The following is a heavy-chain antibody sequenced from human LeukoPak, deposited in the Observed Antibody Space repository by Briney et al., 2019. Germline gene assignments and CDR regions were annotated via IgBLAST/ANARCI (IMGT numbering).Heavy chain of an antibody. CDR3: ARDPVAAWFGELER. CDR1: GFTFSSYS. V-gene: IGHV3-21*01. CDR2: ISSSSSYI. D-gene: IGHD3-10*01. J-gene: IGHJ4*02. Sequence: GGSLRLSCAASGFTFSSYSMNWVRQAPGKGLEWVSSISSSSSYIYHADSVKGRFTISRDNAKNSLYLQMNSLRAEDTAVYYCARDPVAAWFGELERWGQGTLVTVSS.